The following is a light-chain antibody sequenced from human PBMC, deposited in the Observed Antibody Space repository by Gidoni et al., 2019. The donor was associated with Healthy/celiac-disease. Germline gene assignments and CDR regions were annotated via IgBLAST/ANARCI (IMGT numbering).Light chain of an antibody. CDR2: KDS. CDR1: ALPKQY. Sequence: SYELTQPPSVSVSPGQTARITCSGDALPKQYAYWYQQKPGQAPVLVIYKDSGRPSGFPGRFSGSSSGTTVTLTISGVQAEDEADYYCQSADSSGTVVFGGGTKLTVL. CDR3: QSADSSGTVV. V-gene: IGLV3-25*03. J-gene: IGLJ2*01.